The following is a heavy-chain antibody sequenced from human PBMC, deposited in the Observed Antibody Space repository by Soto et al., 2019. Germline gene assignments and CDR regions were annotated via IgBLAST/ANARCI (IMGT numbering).Heavy chain of an antibody. D-gene: IGHD6-13*01. V-gene: IGHV1-69*01. CDR1: GGTFSSYA. CDR3: ARGGAAAGKVPYYYYGMDV. J-gene: IGHJ6*02. CDR2: IIPIFGTA. Sequence: QVQLVQSGAEVKKPGSSVKVSCKASGGTFSSYAISWVRQAPGKGLEWMGGIIPIFGTANYAQKFQGRVTITADESTSTAYMELSSLRSEDTAVYYCARGGAAAGKVPYYYYGMDVWGQGTTVTVSS.